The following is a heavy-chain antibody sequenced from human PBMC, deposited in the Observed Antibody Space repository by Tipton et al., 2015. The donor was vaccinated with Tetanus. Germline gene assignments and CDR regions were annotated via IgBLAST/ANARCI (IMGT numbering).Heavy chain of an antibody. CDR1: GGSISRGGYY. Sequence: LVQPSQTLSLTCTVSGGSISRGGYYWSWIRQHPGKGLEWIGDIYYSGSTYYNPSLKNRVTISVDTFKNQFSLKLNSETAADTAVYYCARDQARGARGWNYFDFWGQGTLVTVSS. CDR3: ARDQARGARGWNYFDF. V-gene: IGHV4-31*03. CDR2: IYYSGST. D-gene: IGHD1-26*01. J-gene: IGHJ4*02.